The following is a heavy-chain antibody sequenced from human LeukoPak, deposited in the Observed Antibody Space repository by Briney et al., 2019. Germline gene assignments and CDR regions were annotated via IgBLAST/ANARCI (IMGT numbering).Heavy chain of an antibody. CDR1: GGSISSYY. CDR3: ASITFGGVIAD. D-gene: IGHD3-16*02. J-gene: IGHJ4*02. V-gene: IGHV4-59*08. Sequence: SETLSLTCTVSGGSISSYYWSWIRQAPGKGLEWIGYIYYSGSTNYNPSLKSRVTISVDTSKNQFSLKLSSVTAADTAVYYCASITFGGVIADWGQGTLVTVSS. CDR2: IYYSGST.